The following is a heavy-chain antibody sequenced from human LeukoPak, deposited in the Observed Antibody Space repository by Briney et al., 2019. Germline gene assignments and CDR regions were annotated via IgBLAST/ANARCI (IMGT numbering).Heavy chain of an antibody. CDR2: INPSGGST. D-gene: IGHD3-22*01. CDR3: AREGGSPYYYDSSGYSSTPLDY. J-gene: IGHJ4*02. Sequence: GASVKVSCKASGYTFTSYYMHWVRQAPGQGLEWMGIINPSGGSTSYAQKFQGRVTRTRDMSTSTVYTELSSLRSEDTAVYYCAREGGSPYYYDSSGYSSTPLDYWGQGTLVTVSS. V-gene: IGHV1-46*01. CDR1: GYTFTSYY.